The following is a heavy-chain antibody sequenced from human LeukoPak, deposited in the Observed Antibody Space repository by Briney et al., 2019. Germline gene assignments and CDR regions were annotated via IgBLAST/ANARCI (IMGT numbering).Heavy chain of an antibody. J-gene: IGHJ3*02. V-gene: IGHV3-7*01. Sequence: GGSLRLSCAASGFTFSSYWMSWVRQAPGKGLEWVANIKQDGSEKYYVDSVKGRFTISRDNAKNSLYLQMNSLRAEDTAVYYCARESSMTTVTRVDAFDIWGQGTMVTVSS. D-gene: IGHD4-17*01. CDR2: IKQDGSEK. CDR1: GFTFSSYW. CDR3: ARESSMTTVTRVDAFDI.